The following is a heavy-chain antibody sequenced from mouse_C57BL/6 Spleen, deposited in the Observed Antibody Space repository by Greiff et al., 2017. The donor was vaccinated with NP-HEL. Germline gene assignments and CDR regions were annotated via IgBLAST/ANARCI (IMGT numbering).Heavy chain of an antibody. CDR3: ARRGVYYGSKGGFAD. D-gene: IGHD2-1*01. CDR2: INPSSGYT. J-gene: IGHJ3*01. CDR1: GYTFTSYT. Sequence: QVQLKESGAELARPGASVKMSCKASGYTFTSYTMHWVKQRPGQGLEWIGYINPSSGYTKYNQKFKDKATLTADKSSSTAYMQLSSLTSEDSAVYYCARRGVYYGSKGGFADWGQGTLVTVSA. V-gene: IGHV1-4*01.